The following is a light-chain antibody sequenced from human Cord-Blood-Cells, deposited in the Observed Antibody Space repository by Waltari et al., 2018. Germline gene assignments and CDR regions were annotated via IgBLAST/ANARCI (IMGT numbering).Light chain of an antibody. CDR2: RNN. V-gene: IGLV1-47*01. CDR3: AAWDDSLSGWV. Sequence: QSVLTQPPSASGTPGQRVTISCSGSSSNIGSNYVYWYQQLPGTDPKLLIYRNNQRPSGVPDRFSGSKSGTSASLAISGLLSEDEADYYCAAWDDSLSGWVFGGGTKLTVL. J-gene: IGLJ3*02. CDR1: SSNIGSNY.